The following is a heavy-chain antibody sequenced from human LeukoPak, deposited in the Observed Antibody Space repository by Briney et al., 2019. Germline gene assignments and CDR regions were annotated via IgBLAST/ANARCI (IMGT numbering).Heavy chain of an antibody. CDR1: GFTFSSYG. CDR3: AKAGYSGYEFDY. D-gene: IGHD5-12*01. CDR2: ISYDGSNK. Sequence: GGSLRLSCAASGFTFSSYGMHWVRQAPGKGLEWVAVISYDGSNKYYADSVKGRFTISRDSSKNTLYLQMNSLRAEDTAVYYCAKAGYSGYEFDYWGQGTLVTVSS. J-gene: IGHJ4*02. V-gene: IGHV3-30*18.